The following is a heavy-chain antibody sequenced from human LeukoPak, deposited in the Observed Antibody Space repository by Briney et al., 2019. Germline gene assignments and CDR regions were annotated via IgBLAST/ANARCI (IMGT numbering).Heavy chain of an antibody. CDR2: ISYDGSNK. CDR3: APDPTSYDDY. D-gene: IGHD2-2*01. J-gene: IGHJ4*02. CDR1: GFTFSNYA. V-gene: IGHV3-30-3*01. Sequence: SLRLSCAASGFTFSNYAMHWVRQAPGKGLERVAVISYDGSNKYYADSAKGRFTISRDNSKNTLYLQMSSLTPEDTAVYYCAPDPTSYDDYWGQGTLVTVSS.